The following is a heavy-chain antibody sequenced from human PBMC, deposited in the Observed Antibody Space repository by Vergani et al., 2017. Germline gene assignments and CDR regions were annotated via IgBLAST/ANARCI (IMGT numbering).Heavy chain of an antibody. Sequence: EVRLVESGGGLVQPGGSLRLSCAASGFTFSSYWMSWVRQAPGKGLEWVANIKQDGSEKYYVDSVKGRFTISRDNAKNSLYLQMNSLRAEDTAVYYCARRRAVVVVADFDYWGQGTLVTVSS. D-gene: IGHD2-15*01. J-gene: IGHJ4*02. V-gene: IGHV3-7*01. CDR3: ARRRAVVVVADFDY. CDR1: GFTFSSYW. CDR2: IKQDGSEK.